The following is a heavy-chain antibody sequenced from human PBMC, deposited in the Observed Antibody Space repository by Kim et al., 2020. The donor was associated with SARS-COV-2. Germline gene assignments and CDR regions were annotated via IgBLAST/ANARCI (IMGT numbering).Heavy chain of an antibody. CDR1: GFTFSDHY. CDR2: TRNKANSYTT. V-gene: IGHV3-72*01. CDR3: ARGWGGPYGMDV. J-gene: IGHJ6*02. Sequence: GGSLRLSCAASGFTFSDHYMDWVRQAPGKGVEWVGRTRNKANSYTTEYAASVKGRFTISRDDSKNSLYLQMNSLKTEDTAVYYCARGWGGPYGMDVWGQGTTVTVSS. D-gene: IGHD3-16*01.